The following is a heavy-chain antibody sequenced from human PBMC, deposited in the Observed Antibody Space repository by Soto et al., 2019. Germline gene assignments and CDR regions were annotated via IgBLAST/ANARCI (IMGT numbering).Heavy chain of an antibody. J-gene: IGHJ4*02. Sequence: ASVKVSWKASGGTFSSYAISWVRQAPGQGLEWMGGIIPIFGTANYAQKFQGRVTITADESTSTAYMELSSLRSEDTAVYYCASGGSGYYYIWGQGTLVTVSS. CDR3: ASGGSGYYYI. D-gene: IGHD3-22*01. CDR1: GGTFSSYA. CDR2: IIPIFGTA. V-gene: IGHV1-69*13.